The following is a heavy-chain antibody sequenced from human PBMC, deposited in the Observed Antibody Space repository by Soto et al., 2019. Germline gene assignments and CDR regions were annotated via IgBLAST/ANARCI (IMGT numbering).Heavy chain of an antibody. CDR1: GGSFSGYY. CDR2: VKHSGNI. D-gene: IGHD3-3*01. CDR3: ARGSHFDFSSGYADSFDV. V-gene: IGHV4-34*01. Sequence: ETLSLTCAVYGGSFSGYYWCCFRQPPGKGLAWIGEVKHSGNINYNPSLKTRLTVSVDTSKNQFSLKLSSMTAADTAMYYCARGSHFDFSSGYADSFDVWGQGTMVTVSS. J-gene: IGHJ3*01.